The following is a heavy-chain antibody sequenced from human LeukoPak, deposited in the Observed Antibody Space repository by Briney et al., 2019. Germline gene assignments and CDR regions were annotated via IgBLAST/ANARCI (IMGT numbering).Heavy chain of an antibody. J-gene: IGHJ4*02. V-gene: IGHV3-11*01. CDR3: ARDRPAYSSGWYGFDY. CDR2: ISSSGSTI. CDR1: GFTFSDYY. Sequence: KAGGSLRLSCAASGFTFSDYYMSWIRQAPGKGLEWVSYISSSGSTIYYADSVKGRFTISRDNAKNSLYLQMNSLRAEDTAVYYCARDRPAYSSGWYGFDYWGQGTLVTVSS. D-gene: IGHD6-19*01.